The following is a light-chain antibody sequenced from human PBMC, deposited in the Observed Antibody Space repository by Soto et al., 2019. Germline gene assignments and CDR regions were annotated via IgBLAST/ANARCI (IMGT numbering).Light chain of an antibody. CDR2: EAN. J-gene: IGLJ1*01. CDR3: CSYAGSSTYV. V-gene: IGLV2-23*01. CDR1: SSDVGTYNL. Sequence: QSALTQPASVSGSPGPSITISCTGTSSDVGTYNLVSWYQQHPGTAPKLMISEANKRPSGVSNRFSGSKSGNTASLTISGLQAEDEADYYCCSYAGSSTYVFGTGTKRTVL.